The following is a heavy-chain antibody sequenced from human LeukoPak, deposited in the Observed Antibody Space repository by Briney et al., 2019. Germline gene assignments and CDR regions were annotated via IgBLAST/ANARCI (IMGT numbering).Heavy chain of an antibody. V-gene: IGHV3-30*18. D-gene: IGHD3-22*01. CDR2: ISYDGSNK. J-gene: IGHJ4*02. Sequence: GRSLRLSCAASGFTFSSSGMHWVRQAPGKGLEWVAVISYDGSNKYYADSVKDRFTISRDNSKNTLYLQMNSLRAGDTAVYYCAKDSYDRSGYYYYYFAYWGQGTQVTVSS. CDR1: GFTFSSSG. CDR3: AKDSYDRSGYYYYYFAY.